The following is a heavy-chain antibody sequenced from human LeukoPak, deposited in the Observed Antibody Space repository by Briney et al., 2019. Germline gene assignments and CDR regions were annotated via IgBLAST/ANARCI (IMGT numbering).Heavy chain of an antibody. CDR3: ARRWYGDCADYLDY. J-gene: IGHJ4*02. V-gene: IGHV4-39*01. D-gene: IGHD4-17*01. CDR1: GGSISSSSYY. Sequence: SETLSLTCTVSGGSISSSSYYWGWIRQPPGKGLEWIGSIYYSGSTYYNPSLKSRVTISVDKSKNQFSLKLSLVTAADTAVYYCARRWYGDCADYLDYWGQGTLVTVSS. CDR2: IYYSGST.